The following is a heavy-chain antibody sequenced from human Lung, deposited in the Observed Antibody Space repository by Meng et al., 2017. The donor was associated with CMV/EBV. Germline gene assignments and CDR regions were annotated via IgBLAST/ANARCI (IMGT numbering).Heavy chain of an antibody. D-gene: IGHD7-27*01. CDR2: ILRHRSDK. Sequence: ASVXVSCKASGYTFTAHYFLWLLQDPGQGLEWMGWILRHRSDKNYDQQFQGSVTLTRDTSINNGYMELTKLPSDDTAVYYCARDDNWGPDYWGQGTMVTVSS. CDR1: GYTFTAHY. J-gene: IGHJ4*02. V-gene: IGHV1-2*02. CDR3: ARDDNWGPDY.